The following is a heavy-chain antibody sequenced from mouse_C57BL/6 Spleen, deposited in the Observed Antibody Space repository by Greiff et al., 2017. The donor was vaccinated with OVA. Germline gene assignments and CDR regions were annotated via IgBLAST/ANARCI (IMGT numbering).Heavy chain of an antibody. Sequence: VQLQQSGPELVKPGASVKMSCKASGYTFTNYYMHWVKQRPGQSLEWIGNIYPNNGGNGYNQKFKGKATLTVDTSSSTAYMQLRSLTSEDSAVYTCTSYVRRGSSFDYWGQGTTLTVSS. CDR3: TSYVRRGSSFDY. D-gene: IGHD2-14*01. J-gene: IGHJ2*01. V-gene: IGHV1-34*01. CDR1: GYTFTNYY. CDR2: IYPNNGGN.